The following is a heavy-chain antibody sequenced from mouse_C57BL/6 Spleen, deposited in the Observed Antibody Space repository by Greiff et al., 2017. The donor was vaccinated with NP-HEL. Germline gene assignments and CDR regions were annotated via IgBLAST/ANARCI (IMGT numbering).Heavy chain of an antibody. Sequence: VQVVESGGGLVKPGGSLKLSCAASGFTFSDYGMHWVRQAPEKGLEWVAYISSGSSTIYYADTVKGRFTISRDNAKNTLFLQMTSLRSEDTAMYYCARGNYYGSTPFAYWGQGTLVTVSA. CDR3: ARGNYYGSTPFAY. D-gene: IGHD1-1*01. CDR2: ISSGSSTI. J-gene: IGHJ3*01. V-gene: IGHV5-17*01. CDR1: GFTFSDYG.